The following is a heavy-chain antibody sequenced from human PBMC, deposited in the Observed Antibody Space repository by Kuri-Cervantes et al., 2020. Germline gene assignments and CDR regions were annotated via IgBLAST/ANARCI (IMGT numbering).Heavy chain of an antibody. Sequence: GESLKISCAASGFTFNSYNMNWVRQAPGKGLEWVSSISSSSMYTFYADSVKGRFTISRDNAKNSLYLQMNSLRAEDTAVYYCARYHDYGGNVGPKVDHWGQGTLVTVSS. CDR1: GFTFNSYN. CDR3: ARYHDYGGNVGPKVDH. CDR2: ISSSSMYT. V-gene: IGHV3-21*01. D-gene: IGHD4-23*01. J-gene: IGHJ4*02.